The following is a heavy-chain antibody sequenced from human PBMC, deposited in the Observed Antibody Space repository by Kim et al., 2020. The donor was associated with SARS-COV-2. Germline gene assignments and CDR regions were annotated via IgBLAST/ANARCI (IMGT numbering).Heavy chain of an antibody. CDR3: ARVASQYSSALDY. J-gene: IGHJ4*02. Sequence: TKYSQKFQGRVTITRDTSASTAYMELSSLRSEDTAVYYCARVASQYSSALDYWGQGTLVTVSS. V-gene: IGHV1-3*01. D-gene: IGHD6-25*01. CDR2: T.